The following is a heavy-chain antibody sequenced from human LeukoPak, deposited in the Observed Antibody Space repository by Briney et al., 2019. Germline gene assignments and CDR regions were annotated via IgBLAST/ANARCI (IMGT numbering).Heavy chain of an antibody. V-gene: IGHV3-23*01. CDR3: ARNENSGWGYFDY. J-gene: IGHJ4*02. CDR1: RFTFNSYA. Sequence: PGGSLRLSCAASRFTFNSYAMSWVRQAPGKGLEWVSVIGGSNGITFYADSVKGRFTISRDNSKDTLYLQMNSLRAEDTAVYYCARNENSGWGYFDYWGQGTLVTVSS. CDR2: IGGSNGIT. D-gene: IGHD5-12*01.